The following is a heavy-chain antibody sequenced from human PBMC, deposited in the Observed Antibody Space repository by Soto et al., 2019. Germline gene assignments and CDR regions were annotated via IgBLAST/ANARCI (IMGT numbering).Heavy chain of an antibody. CDR3: ARDRYGDTLWGQDDFDY. CDR1: GFTFTSYA. CDR2: ISDSGNST. J-gene: IGHJ4*02. Sequence: RLSCAASGFTFTSYAMSWVRQAPGKGLEWVSTISDSGNSTYSADSVKGRFTISRDNSKNALYLQMNSLRAEDTAVYYCARDRYGDTLWGQDDFDYWGQGTLVTVYS. D-gene: IGHD4-17*01. V-gene: IGHV3-23*01.